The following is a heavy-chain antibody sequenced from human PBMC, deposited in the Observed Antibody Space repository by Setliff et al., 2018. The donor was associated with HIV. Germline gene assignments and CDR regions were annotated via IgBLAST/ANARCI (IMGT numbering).Heavy chain of an antibody. D-gene: IGHD6-19*01. Sequence: PGGSLRLSCAASGFTFDDYGVNWVRQVPGKGLEWVSGINWKGGSTGYADSVKGRFTISRDNAKNSLYLQMNSLRAEDTALYHCVKDYSSGWFDYWGQGTLVTVSS. J-gene: IGHJ4*02. V-gene: IGHV3-20*01. CDR3: VKDYSSGWFDY. CDR2: INWKGGST. CDR1: GFTFDDYG.